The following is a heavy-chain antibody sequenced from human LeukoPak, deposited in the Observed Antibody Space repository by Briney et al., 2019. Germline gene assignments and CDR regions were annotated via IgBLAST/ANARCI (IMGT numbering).Heavy chain of an antibody. CDR3: ARDMADIVVVPAAWDYGMDV. CDR1: GFTFSSYG. D-gene: IGHD2-2*01. Sequence: GRSLRLSCAASGFTFSSYGMHWVRQAPGKGLEWVAVIWYDGSNKYYADSVKGRFTISRDNSKNTLYLQMNSLRAEDTAVYYCARDMADIVVVPAAWDYGMDVWGQGTTVTVSS. J-gene: IGHJ6*02. CDR2: IWYDGSNK. V-gene: IGHV3-30*19.